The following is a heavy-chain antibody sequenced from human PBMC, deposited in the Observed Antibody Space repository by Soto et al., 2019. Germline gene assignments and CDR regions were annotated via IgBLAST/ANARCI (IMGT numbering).Heavy chain of an antibody. Sequence: SVKVSCKASGGTFSSYAISWLRQAPGQGLEWMGGIIPIFGTANYARKFQGRVTITADESTSTAYMELSSLRSEDTAVYYCARAHERSDYYDSSGYYYPFDYWGQGTLVTVSS. D-gene: IGHD3-22*01. CDR2: IIPIFGTA. CDR3: ARAHERSDYYDSSGYYYPFDY. V-gene: IGHV1-69*13. J-gene: IGHJ4*02. CDR1: GGTFSSYA.